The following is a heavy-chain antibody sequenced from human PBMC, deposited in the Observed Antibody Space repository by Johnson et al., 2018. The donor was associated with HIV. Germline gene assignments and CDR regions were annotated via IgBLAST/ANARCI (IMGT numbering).Heavy chain of an antibody. CDR2: IYSGGST. D-gene: IGHD3-3*01. Sequence: MLLVESGGGLVQPGWSLRLSCAASGFTVSSNYMSWVRQAPGKGLEWVSVIYSGGSTYYADSVKGRFTISRDNYKNTLYLQMNSLRAEETAVYYCARDRNHYDFWSGYYYDAFDIWGQGTMVTVSS. V-gene: IGHV3-66*01. CDR3: ARDRNHYDFWSGYYYDAFDI. CDR1: GFTVSSNY. J-gene: IGHJ3*02.